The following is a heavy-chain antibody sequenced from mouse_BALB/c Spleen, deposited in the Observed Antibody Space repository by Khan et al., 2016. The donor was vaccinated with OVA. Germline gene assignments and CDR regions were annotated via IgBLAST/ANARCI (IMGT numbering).Heavy chain of an antibody. V-gene: IGHV3-5*02. CDR1: GISITTRNYR. D-gene: IGHD1-1*01. J-gene: IGHJ1*01. Sequence: EVQLQESGPGLVKPSQTVSLTCTVTGISITTRNYRWSWIRQFPGNKLEWIGYIYYSGIITYNPSPTSRATTTRDTSKNQFFLEMNSLTAEDTATYYCARDEYYGYWYFDVWGAGTTVTVSS. CDR3: ARDEYYGYWYFDV. CDR2: IYYSGII.